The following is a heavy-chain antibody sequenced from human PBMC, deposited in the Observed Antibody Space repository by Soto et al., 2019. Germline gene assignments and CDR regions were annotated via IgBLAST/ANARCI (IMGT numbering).Heavy chain of an antibody. CDR3: VPRLSRGWFDP. D-gene: IGHD2-2*01. Sequence: SETLSLTCSVSNDSINSYYWSWRRQPPGKGLEWTGYSDFSGGTDYNPSLKGRVTISVDRSRYQFSLKLTSVTAAATSLYYCVPRLSRGWFDPCGQGTLVAVSS. V-gene: IGHV4-59*01. J-gene: IGHJ5*02. CDR1: NDSINSYY. CDR2: SDFSGGT.